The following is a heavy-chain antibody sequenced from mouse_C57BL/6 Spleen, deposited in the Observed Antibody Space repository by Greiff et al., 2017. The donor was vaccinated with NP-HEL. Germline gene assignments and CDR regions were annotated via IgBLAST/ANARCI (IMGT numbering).Heavy chain of an antibody. J-gene: IGHJ1*03. CDR1: GYTFTSYW. Sequence: VQLQQSGAELAKPGASVKLSCKASGYTFTSYWMHWVKQRPGQGLEWIGYINPSSGYTKYNQKFKDKATLTADKSYSTAYMQLSSLTYEDSAVYYCARSRDDDPYWYFDVWGTGTTVTVSS. V-gene: IGHV1-7*01. D-gene: IGHD2-4*01. CDR3: ARSRDDDPYWYFDV. CDR2: INPSSGYT.